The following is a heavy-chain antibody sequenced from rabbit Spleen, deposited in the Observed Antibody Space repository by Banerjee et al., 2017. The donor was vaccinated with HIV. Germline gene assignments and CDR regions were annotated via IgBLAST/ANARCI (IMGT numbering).Heavy chain of an antibody. Sequence: QSVEESGGRLVTPGTPLTLTCTVSGFSLSSCAMSWVRQAPGKGLEWIGIISSSGSTYYASWAKGRFTISKTSTTVDLKITSPTTEDTATYFCARTHTDSSAYSVWGPGTLVTVS. J-gene: IGHJ3*01. CDR1: GFSLSSCA. CDR2: ISSSGST. CDR3: ARTHTDSSAYSV. V-gene: IGHV1S69*01. D-gene: IGHD1-1*01.